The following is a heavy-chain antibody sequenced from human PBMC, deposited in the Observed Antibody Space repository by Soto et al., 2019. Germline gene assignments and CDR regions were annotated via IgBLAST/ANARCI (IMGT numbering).Heavy chain of an antibody. CDR3: ARGGTKNDF. CDR2: IYYTGTT. V-gene: IGHV4-59*01. Sequence: QVQLQESGPGLVKPSETLSLTCTVSGGSISYYYWSWIRQTPGKGLEWVGYIYYTGTTNYNPSLKSRVTISVDTSKNQFSLKLSSVTAADTAVYYCARGGTKNDFWGQGTLVTVSS. CDR1: GGSISYYY. J-gene: IGHJ4*02.